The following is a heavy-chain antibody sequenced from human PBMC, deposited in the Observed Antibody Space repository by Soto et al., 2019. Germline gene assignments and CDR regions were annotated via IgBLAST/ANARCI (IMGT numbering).Heavy chain of an antibody. J-gene: IGHJ3*02. Sequence: KLSETLSLTCAVYGGSFSGYYWSWIRQPPGKGLEWIGEINHSGSTNYNPSLKSRVTISVDTPKNQFSLKLTSVTAAETAVFYCARQIRGEYCRGGCYPPDAFDIWSQGTMVTVSS. V-gene: IGHV4-34*01. D-gene: IGHD2-21*02. CDR1: GGSFSGYY. CDR3: ARQIRGEYCRGGCYPPDAFDI. CDR2: INHSGST.